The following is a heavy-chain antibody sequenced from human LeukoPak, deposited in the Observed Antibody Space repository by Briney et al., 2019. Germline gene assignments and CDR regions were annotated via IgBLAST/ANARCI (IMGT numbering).Heavy chain of an antibody. CDR3: ARTYYYDSSGYPRYFQH. Sequence: SETLSLTCTVSGGSISYYYWTWIRQPPGKGLEFIGYIYYTGNTNYNPSLKSRVTMSIDTSKNQFSLKLSSVTAADTAVYYCARTYYYDSSGYPRYFQHWGQGTLVTVSS. CDR2: IYYTGNT. J-gene: IGHJ1*01. CDR1: GGSISYYY. D-gene: IGHD3-22*01. V-gene: IGHV4-59*08.